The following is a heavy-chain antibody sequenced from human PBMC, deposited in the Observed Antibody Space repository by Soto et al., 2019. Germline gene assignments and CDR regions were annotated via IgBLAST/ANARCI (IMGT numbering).Heavy chain of an antibody. V-gene: IGHV3-11*01. D-gene: IGHD3-22*01. CDR1: AFTFSDYY. CDR3: ARDSPLPGSSGYYCFDH. Sequence: PGGPLRLSCAASAFTFSDYYMAWIRQAPGQELEWISYISSSGDTIYYADSVKGRFTISRDNAKNSLYLQMNSLRAEDTAVYYCARDSPLPGSSGYYCFDHWGQRTLVTVSS. CDR2: ISSSGDTI. J-gene: IGHJ4*02.